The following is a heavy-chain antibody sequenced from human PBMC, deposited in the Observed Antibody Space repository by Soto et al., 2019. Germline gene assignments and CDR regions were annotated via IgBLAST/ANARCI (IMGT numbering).Heavy chain of an antibody. Sequence: QLQLQESGPGLVKPSETLSLTCTVSGGSISSSSYYWGWIRQPPGKGLEWIGSIYYSGSTYYNPSLKSRVTISVDTSKNQFSLKLSSVTAADTAVYYCARSPGYYDSSAFDIWGQGTMVTVSS. CDR1: GGSISSSSYY. CDR3: ARSPGYYDSSAFDI. D-gene: IGHD3-22*01. J-gene: IGHJ3*02. V-gene: IGHV4-39*01. CDR2: IYYSGST.